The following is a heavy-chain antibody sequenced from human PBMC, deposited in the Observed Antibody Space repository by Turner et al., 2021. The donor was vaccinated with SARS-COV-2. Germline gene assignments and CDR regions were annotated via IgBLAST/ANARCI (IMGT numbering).Heavy chain of an antibody. CDR1: SGSIRTTTYY. CDR2: VHYTGST. Sequence: QLQLQESGPGLLRPSEPLSLTCTVSSGSIRTTTYYWGWIRRPPGKGLEWIGSVHYTGSTYYNPSLKSRVTVSIDTPKNQFSLNLSSVTAADTAVYYCARGGWSDYVESTPFDIWGQGTVVTISS. J-gene: IGHJ3*02. D-gene: IGHD1-26*01. CDR3: ARGGWSDYVESTPFDI. V-gene: IGHV4-39*01.